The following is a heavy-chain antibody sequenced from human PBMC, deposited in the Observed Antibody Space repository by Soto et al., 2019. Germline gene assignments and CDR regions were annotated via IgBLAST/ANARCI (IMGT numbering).Heavy chain of an antibody. CDR2: IYHSGST. D-gene: IGHD3-22*01. V-gene: IGHV4-30-2*01. J-gene: IGHJ4*02. Sequence: SETLSLTCAVSGGSISSGGYSWSWIRQPPGKGLEWIGYIYHSGSTYYNPSLKSRVTISVDRSKNQFSLKLSSVTAADTAVYYCARAKYYYDSSGYPFDYWGQGTLVTVSS. CDR1: GGSISSGGYS. CDR3: ARAKYYYDSSGYPFDY.